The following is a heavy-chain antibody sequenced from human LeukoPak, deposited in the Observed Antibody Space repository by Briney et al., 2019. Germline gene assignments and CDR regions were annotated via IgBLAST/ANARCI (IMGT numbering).Heavy chain of an antibody. Sequence: ASVKVSCKASGYTFTDYYVHWVRLAPGQGPEWMGWINPNSGGTNYAQNFQGRFTMTRDTSISTAYMELSTLRSDDTAVYYCARREGSWLRLTYYFDYWGQGTLVTVSS. CDR3: ARREGSWLRLTYYFDY. CDR2: INPNSGGT. CDR1: GYTFTDYY. V-gene: IGHV1-2*02. J-gene: IGHJ4*02. D-gene: IGHD5-12*01.